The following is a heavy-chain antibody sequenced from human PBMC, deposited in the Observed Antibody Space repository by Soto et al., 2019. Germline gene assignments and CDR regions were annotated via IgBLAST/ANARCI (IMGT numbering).Heavy chain of an antibody. CDR2: IYWDDDK. Sequence: KESGPTLVKPTQTLTLTCPFSGFSLSTSGVGVGWIRQPPGKALEWLALIYWDDDKRYSPSLKSRLTITKDTSKNQVVLTMTNMDPVDTATYYCARHPYYKPIDYWGQGTLVTVSS. D-gene: IGHD3-22*01. V-gene: IGHV2-5*02. J-gene: IGHJ4*02. CDR3: ARHPYYKPIDY. CDR1: GFSLSTSGVG.